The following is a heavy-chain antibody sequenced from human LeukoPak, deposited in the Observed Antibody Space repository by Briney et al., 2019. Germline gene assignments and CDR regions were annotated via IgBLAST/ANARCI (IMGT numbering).Heavy chain of an antibody. CDR3: ASLYYDSGGYSRDY. CDR1: GVSINTYY. Sequence: TSETLSPACTVSGVSINTYYWSWIRQPAGKGLEWIGRIYISGSTNYNPSLKSRVTMSLDTSKNQLSLKLSSVTAADTAVYYCASLYYDSGGYSRDYWGQGSLVSVSS. D-gene: IGHD3-22*01. CDR2: IYISGST. J-gene: IGHJ4*02. V-gene: IGHV4-4*07.